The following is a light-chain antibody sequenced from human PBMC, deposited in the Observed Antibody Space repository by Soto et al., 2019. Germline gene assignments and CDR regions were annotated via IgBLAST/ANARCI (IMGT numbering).Light chain of an antibody. J-gene: IGLJ1*01. CDR2: EGS. V-gene: IGLV2-23*03. CDR3: CSYAGSSTFAYV. Sequence: QSALTQPASVSGSPGQSITISCTGTSSDVGSYNLVSWCQQHPGKAPKLMIYEGSKRPSGVSNRFSGSKSGNTASLTISGLQAEDEADYYCCSYAGSSTFAYVFGSGTKLTVL. CDR1: SSDVGSYNL.